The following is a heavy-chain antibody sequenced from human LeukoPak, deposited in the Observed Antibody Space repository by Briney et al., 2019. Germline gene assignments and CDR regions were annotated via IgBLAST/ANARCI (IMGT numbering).Heavy chain of an antibody. CDR1: GFTFSSYG. D-gene: IGHD2-2*02. J-gene: IGHJ1*01. CDR3: ANKPPLADCSSTSCYRGNGYFQH. Sequence: TGGSLRLSCAASGFTFSSYGMHWVRQTPGKGLEWVAFIRYDGSNKYYADSVKGRFTISRDNSKNTLYLQMNSLRAEDTAVYYCANKPPLADCSSTSCYRGNGYFQHWGQGTLVTVSS. CDR2: IRYDGSNK. V-gene: IGHV3-30*02.